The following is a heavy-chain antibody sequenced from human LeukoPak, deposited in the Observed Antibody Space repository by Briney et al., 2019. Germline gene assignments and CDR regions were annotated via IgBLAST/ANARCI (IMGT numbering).Heavy chain of an antibody. CDR3: ARAHIGNDLFIDC. CDR2: INPYSGAT. CDR1: GYTFTGYY. V-gene: IGHV1-2*02. J-gene: IGHJ4*02. D-gene: IGHD2-21*01. Sequence: GASVKVSCKASGYTFTGYYMHWVRQAPGQGLEWMGWINPYSGATNYAQKFQGRVTMTRDTSISTAYMDLSSLKSDDTAVYYCARAHIGNDLFIDCWGQGTLVTVSS.